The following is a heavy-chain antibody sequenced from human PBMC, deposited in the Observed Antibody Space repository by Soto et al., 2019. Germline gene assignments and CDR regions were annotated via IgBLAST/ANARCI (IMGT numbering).Heavy chain of an antibody. CDR2: IYYSGST. CDR3: ARQGDDMWPAP. J-gene: IGHJ5*02. Sequence: QLQLQESGPGLVKPSETLSLTCTVSGGSISSSSYYWGWIRQPPGKGLEWIGSIYYSGSTKYNPSLKSRVPLSVDTSKNQFSLKRSSVTAADMAVYYCARQGDDMWPAPWGQGTLVTVSS. CDR1: GGSISSSSYY. V-gene: IGHV4-39*01. D-gene: IGHD3-22*01.